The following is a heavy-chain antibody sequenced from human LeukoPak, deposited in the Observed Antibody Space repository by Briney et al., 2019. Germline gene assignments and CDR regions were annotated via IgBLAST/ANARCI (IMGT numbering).Heavy chain of an antibody. CDR3: ARGIAARKFDY. D-gene: IGHD6-6*01. CDR1: GFTFSSYW. CDR2: IKQDGSEK. V-gene: IGHV3-7*04. J-gene: IGHJ4*02. Sequence: GGSLRLSCAASGFTFSSYWMSWVRQAPGKGLEWVANIKQDGSEKYYVDSVKGRFTISRDNAKSSLYLQMNSLRAEDTAVYYCARGIAARKFDYWGQGTLVTVSS.